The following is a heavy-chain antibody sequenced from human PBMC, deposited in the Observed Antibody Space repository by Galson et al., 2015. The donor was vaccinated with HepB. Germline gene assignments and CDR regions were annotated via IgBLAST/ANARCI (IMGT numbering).Heavy chain of an antibody. J-gene: IGHJ4*02. Sequence: LTCTVSGGSISSGSYYWSWIRQPAGKGLEWIGRIYTSGSTNYNPSLKSRVTMSVDTSKNQFSLKLSSVTAADTAVYYCAYAVTIFGVVNYDYWGQGTLVTVSS. D-gene: IGHD3-3*01. V-gene: IGHV4-61*02. CDR3: AYAVTIFGVVNYDY. CDR1: GGSISSGSYY. CDR2: IYTSGST.